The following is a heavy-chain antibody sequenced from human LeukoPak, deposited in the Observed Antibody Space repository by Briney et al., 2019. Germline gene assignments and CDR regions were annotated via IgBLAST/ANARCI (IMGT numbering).Heavy chain of an antibody. CDR2: FDPEDDER. D-gene: IGHD3-22*01. J-gene: IGHJ4*02. CDR1: GYTLSELS. CDR3: ATELRSGYFDY. V-gene: IGHV1-24*01. Sequence: ASVKVSCKVSGYTLSELSMHWVRQAPGKGLEWMGGFDPEDDERVYAQKFQGRVTMTEDTSTDTAYMELSSLRSEDTAIYYCATELRSGYFDYWGQGTLVTVS.